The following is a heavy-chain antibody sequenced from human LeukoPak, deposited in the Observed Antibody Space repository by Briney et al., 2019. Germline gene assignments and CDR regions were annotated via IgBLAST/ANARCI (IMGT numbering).Heavy chain of an antibody. CDR3: VKFDYEDAFQI. J-gene: IGHJ3*02. Sequence: PGGSLRLSCVASGFMFDGYAMHWVRQTPTRGLEWVSLISGDGDKTYYEDSVKGRFTISRDNRKNSLFLQMNSVRTEDAALYYCVKFDYEDAFQIWGQGTLVTVSP. D-gene: IGHD3-16*01. CDR2: ISGDGDKT. V-gene: IGHV3-43*02. CDR1: GFMFDGYA.